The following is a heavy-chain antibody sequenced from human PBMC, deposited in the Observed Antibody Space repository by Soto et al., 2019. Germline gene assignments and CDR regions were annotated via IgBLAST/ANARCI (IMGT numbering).Heavy chain of an antibody. D-gene: IGHD6-6*01. V-gene: IGHV4-34*01. Sequence: QVQLQQWGAGLLKPSETLSLTCAVYGGSFSGYYWSWIRQPPGKGLEWIGEINHSGSTNYNPSLKNRVTISVNTSKNQCSLKLSSVTAADTAVYYCARVRSSSSLLRWFDPWGQGTLVTVSS. J-gene: IGHJ5*02. CDR2: INHSGST. CDR1: GGSFSGYY. CDR3: ARVRSSSSLLRWFDP.